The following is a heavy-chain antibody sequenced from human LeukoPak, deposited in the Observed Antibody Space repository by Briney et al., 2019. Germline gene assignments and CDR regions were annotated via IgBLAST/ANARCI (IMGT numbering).Heavy chain of an antibody. CDR2: IKQDGSEK. Sequence: GSLRLSCAASGFTFSSYWMSWVRQAPGKGLEWVANIKQDGSEKYYVDSVKGRFTISRDNAKNSLYLQMNSLRAEGTAVYYCARDSSGWYYFDYWGQGTLVTVSS. CDR3: ARDSSGWYYFDY. D-gene: IGHD6-19*01. V-gene: IGHV3-7*01. CDR1: GFTFSSYW. J-gene: IGHJ4*02.